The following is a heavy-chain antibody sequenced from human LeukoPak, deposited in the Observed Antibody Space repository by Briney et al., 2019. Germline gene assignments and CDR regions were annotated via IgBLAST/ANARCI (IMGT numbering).Heavy chain of an antibody. CDR1: GFTFSSFN. CDR2: ISWNSGSK. V-gene: IGHV3-9*01. CDR3: VKDFIGNYYPVKFDY. D-gene: IGHD1-26*01. J-gene: IGHJ4*02. Sequence: GGSLRLSCAASGFTFSSFNMNWVRQAPGKGLEWVSGISWNSGSKAYADSVRGRFTISRDNAKNSLYLQMNSLRPEDTALYYCVKDFIGNYYPVKFDYWGQGTLVTVSS.